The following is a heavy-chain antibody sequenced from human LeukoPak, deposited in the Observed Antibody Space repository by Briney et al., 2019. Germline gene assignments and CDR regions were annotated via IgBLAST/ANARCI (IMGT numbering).Heavy chain of an antibody. CDR3: AREEYYYGSESYRGYDAFDI. J-gene: IGHJ3*02. CDR1: GFTFSSYG. D-gene: IGHD3-10*01. Sequence: GGTLRLSCAASGFTFSSYGMHWVRQAPGKGQEWVAVMWYDGSNRYYADSVKGRFTISRDNSKNTLYLQMHSLRAEDTAVYYCAREEYYYGSESYRGYDAFDIWGQGTMVTVSS. V-gene: IGHV3-33*01. CDR2: MWYDGSNR.